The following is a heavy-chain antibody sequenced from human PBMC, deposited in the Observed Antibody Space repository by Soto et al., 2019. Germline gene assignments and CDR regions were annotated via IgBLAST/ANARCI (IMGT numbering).Heavy chain of an antibody. CDR1: GGSISSGGYY. CDR3: ARGYYYGSGSFDAFDI. CDR2: IYYSGST. V-gene: IGHV4-31*03. D-gene: IGHD3-10*01. Sequence: SETLSLTCTVSGGSISSGGYYWSWIRQHPGKGLEWIGYIYYSGSTYYNPSLKSRVTISVDTSKNQFSLKLSSVTAADTAVYYCARGYYYGSGSFDAFDIWGQGTMVT. J-gene: IGHJ3*02.